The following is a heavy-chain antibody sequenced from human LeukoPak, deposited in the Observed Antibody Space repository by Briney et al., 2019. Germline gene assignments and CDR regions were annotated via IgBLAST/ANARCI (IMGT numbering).Heavy chain of an antibody. D-gene: IGHD3-3*01. V-gene: IGHV4-30-4*08. CDR1: AGSISSGEYY. J-gene: IGHJ6*03. CDR2: IYYSGRT. Sequence: SQTLSLTCTVSAGSISSGEYYWSWNRQPPGKGLEWIGYIYYSGRTYYNPSLKSRLAITVDMSKNQFSLKLNSVTAADTAVYYCARYYDFLSYMDVWGKGTTVTVSS. CDR3: ARYYDFLSYMDV.